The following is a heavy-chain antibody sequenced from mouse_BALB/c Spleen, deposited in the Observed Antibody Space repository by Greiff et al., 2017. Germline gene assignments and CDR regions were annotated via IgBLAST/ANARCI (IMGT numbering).Heavy chain of an antibody. V-gene: IGHV4-1*02. CDR3: ARGIRFWYFDV. Sequence: EVKLLESGGGLVQPGGSLKLSCAASGFDFSRYWMSWVRQAPGKGLEWIGEINPDSSTINYTPSLKDKFIISRDNAKNTLYLQMSKVRSEDTALYYCARGIRFWYFDVWGAGTTVTVSS. CDR2: INPDSSTI. J-gene: IGHJ1*01. CDR1: GFDFSRYW. D-gene: IGHD1-1*01.